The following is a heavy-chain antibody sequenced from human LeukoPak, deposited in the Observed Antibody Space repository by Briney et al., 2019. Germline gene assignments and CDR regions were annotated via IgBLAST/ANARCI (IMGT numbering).Heavy chain of an antibody. V-gene: IGHV3-30*04. CDR1: GFTFSSYA. Sequence: GGSLRLSCAAPGFTFSSYAMHWVRQAPGKGLEWVAVISYDGSNKYYADSVKGRFTISRDNSKNTLYLQMNSLRAEDTAVYYCARDDIVVVPAAMDATENYYYYYMDVWGKGTTVTIPS. J-gene: IGHJ6*03. CDR2: ISYDGSNK. D-gene: IGHD2-2*01. CDR3: ARDDIVVVPAAMDATENYYYYYMDV.